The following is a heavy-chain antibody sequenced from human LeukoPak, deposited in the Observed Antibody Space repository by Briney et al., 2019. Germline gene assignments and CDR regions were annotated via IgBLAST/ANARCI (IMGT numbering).Heavy chain of an antibody. Sequence: GGSLRLSCAASGFTFSSYEMNWVRQAPGKGLEWVSYISSSGSTKYYADSVKGRFTISRDNSKNTLYLQMNSLRAEDTAVYYCAKDRVSQQLGLDYWGQGTLVTVSS. CDR1: GFTFSSYE. CDR2: ISSSGSTK. V-gene: IGHV3-48*03. D-gene: IGHD6-13*01. CDR3: AKDRVSQQLGLDY. J-gene: IGHJ4*02.